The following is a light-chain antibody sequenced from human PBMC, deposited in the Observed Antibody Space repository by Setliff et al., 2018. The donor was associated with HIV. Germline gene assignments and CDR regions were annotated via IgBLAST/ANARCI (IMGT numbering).Light chain of an antibody. V-gene: IGKV3-20*01. J-gene: IGKJ2*01. CDR2: GAS. Sequence: EIVLTQSPGTLSLSPGERATLSCRASQSVSSSHLAWYQQKPGQAPRLLIYGASSRATGIPDRFSGSGSGTDFTLTISRLEPEDFAVYYCQQYSSSPPRYTFGQGTKVDIK. CDR1: QSVSSSH. CDR3: QQYSSSPPRYT.